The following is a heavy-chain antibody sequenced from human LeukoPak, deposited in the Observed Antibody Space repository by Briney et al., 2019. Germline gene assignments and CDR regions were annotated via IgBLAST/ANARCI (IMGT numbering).Heavy chain of an antibody. CDR2: ISSSGSTM. CDR3: ARSPGPYDY. J-gene: IGHJ4*02. D-gene: IGHD1-14*01. V-gene: IGHV3-48*03. Sequence: GGSLRLSCAASGFTFSSYEIHWVRQAPGKGLGWVSYISSSGSTMYYADSVKGRFTISRDNAKNSLYLQMNSLRAEDTAVYYCARSPGPYDYWGQGTLVTVSS. CDR1: GFTFSSYE.